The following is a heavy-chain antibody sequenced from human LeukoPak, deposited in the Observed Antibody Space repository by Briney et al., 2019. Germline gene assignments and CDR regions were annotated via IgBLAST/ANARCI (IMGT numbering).Heavy chain of an antibody. D-gene: IGHD2-2*01. V-gene: IGHV3-23*01. CDR3: AREGYCSSTSCSLDYYYGMDV. CDR1: GFTFSTYA. Sequence: GGSLRLSCAASGFTFSTYAVNWVRQAPGKGLEWVSTISGSGDSTYYADSVKGRFTISRDNSKDTLYLQMSSVRVDDTAVYYCAREGYCSSTSCSLDYYYGMDVWGQGTTVTVSS. J-gene: IGHJ6*02. CDR2: ISGSGDST.